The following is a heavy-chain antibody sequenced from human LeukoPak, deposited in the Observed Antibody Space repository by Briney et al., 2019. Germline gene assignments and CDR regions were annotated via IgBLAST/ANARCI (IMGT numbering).Heavy chain of an antibody. V-gene: IGHV3-33*01. CDR2: IWYDGGYK. D-gene: IGHD3-22*01. J-gene: IGHJ4*02. CDR3: ASDFGYDTSGYYYVPYYFDY. CDR1: GFTSSSHG. Sequence: GGSLRLSCAASGFTSSSHGMPWGRPAPGKGLEWGAVIWYDGGYKYYADSVKGRFTISRDNSKNTLYLQMNSMRAEDPAVYYCASDFGYDTSGYYYVPYYFDYWGPGTLVTVSS.